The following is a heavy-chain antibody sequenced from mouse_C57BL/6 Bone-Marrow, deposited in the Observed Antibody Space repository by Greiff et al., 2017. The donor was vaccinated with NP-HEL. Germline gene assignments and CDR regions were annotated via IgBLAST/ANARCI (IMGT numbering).Heavy chain of an antibody. CDR2: ISSGGSYT. J-gene: IGHJ3*01. CDR3: ASPGFAY. Sequence: EVQLVESGGDLVKPGGSLKLSCAASGFTFSSYGMSWVRQTPDKRLEWVATISSGGSYTYYPDSVKGRFTISRDNAKNTLYLQMSSLKSEDTAMYYGASPGFAYWGQGTLVTVSA. V-gene: IGHV5-6*01. CDR1: GFTFSSYG.